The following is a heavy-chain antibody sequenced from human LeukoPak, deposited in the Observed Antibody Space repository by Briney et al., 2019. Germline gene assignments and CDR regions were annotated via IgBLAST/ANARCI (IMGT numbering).Heavy chain of an antibody. D-gene: IGHD1-26*01. Sequence: ASVKVSCKASGYTFTSYDINWVRQATGQGLEWMGWMNPNSGNTGYAQKFQSRVTITRNTSISTAYMELSSLRSEDTAVYYCARGASPNDAFDIWGQGTMVTVSS. CDR1: GYTFTSYD. CDR3: ARGASPNDAFDI. CDR2: MNPNSGNT. V-gene: IGHV1-8*03. J-gene: IGHJ3*02.